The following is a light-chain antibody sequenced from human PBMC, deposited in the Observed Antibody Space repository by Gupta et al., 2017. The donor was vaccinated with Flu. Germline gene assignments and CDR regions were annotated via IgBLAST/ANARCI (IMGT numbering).Light chain of an antibody. CDR1: QSVGKY. J-gene: IGKJ2*01. V-gene: IGKV3-11*01. Sequence: EVVLTQSPATLSLSPGERATLSCRASQSVGKYLAWYQQKPGQAPRLLIYDASNRATGIPDRVSGSGSGIDFNLSISSREPEDFAFYYCQHLNNWPGSTFGQGTKLEVK. CDR2: DAS. CDR3: QHLNNWPGST.